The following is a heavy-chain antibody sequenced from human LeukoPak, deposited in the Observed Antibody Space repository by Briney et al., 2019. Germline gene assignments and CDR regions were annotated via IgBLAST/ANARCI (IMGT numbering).Heavy chain of an antibody. J-gene: IGHJ4*02. D-gene: IGHD6-19*01. CDR1: GFTFSSFG. CDR3: ARGGIQVSGIDEFDY. Sequence: GGSLRLSCAASGFTFSSFGMHWVRQAPGKGLEWVAVISYDGGNKYYADSVKGRFTISRDNPKNTLYLQMNSLRAEDTAVYYCARGGIQVSGIDEFDYWGQGTLVTVSS. CDR2: ISYDGGNK. V-gene: IGHV3-30*03.